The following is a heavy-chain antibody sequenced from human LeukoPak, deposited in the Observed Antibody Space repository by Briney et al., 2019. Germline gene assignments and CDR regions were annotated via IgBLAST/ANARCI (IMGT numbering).Heavy chain of an antibody. V-gene: IGHV1-2*02. Sequence: GASVKVSCKASGYTFTGYYMHWVRQAPGQGLEWMGWIHPNSGGTNYAQKFQGRVTMTRDTSISTAYMELSRLRSDDTAVYYCARVGDGGSYSQIGYWGQGTLVTVSS. J-gene: IGHJ4*02. D-gene: IGHD1-26*01. CDR3: ARVGDGGSYSQIGY. CDR2: IHPNSGGT. CDR1: GYTFTGYY.